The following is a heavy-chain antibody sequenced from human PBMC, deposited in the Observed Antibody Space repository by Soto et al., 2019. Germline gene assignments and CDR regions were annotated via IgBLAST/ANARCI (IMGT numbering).Heavy chain of an antibody. J-gene: IGHJ6*03. CDR3: AKNPIASRPYYYYMDV. CDR2: IYFSGST. Sequence: PSETLSLTCTVSGDSINNYYWSWIRQPPGKGLEWIGYIYFSGSTNYNPSLKSRVTMSVDTSKNQFSLKLTSVTAADTGVYYCAKNPIASRPYYYYMDVWGNGTTVTVSS. D-gene: IGHD6-6*01. V-gene: IGHV4-59*01. CDR1: GDSINNYY.